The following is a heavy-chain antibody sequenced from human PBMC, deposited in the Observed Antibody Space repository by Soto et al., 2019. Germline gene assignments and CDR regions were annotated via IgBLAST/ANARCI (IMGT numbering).Heavy chain of an antibody. Sequence: QVQLVQSGAEVKKPGASVKVSRKASGYTFTSYAMHWVRQAPGQRLEWMGWINAGNGNTKYSQKFQGRVTITRDTSASTAYMELSSLRSEDTAVYYCARDWFGELLPNYFFDYWGQGTLVTVSS. CDR2: INAGNGNT. D-gene: IGHD3-10*01. J-gene: IGHJ4*02. V-gene: IGHV1-3*01. CDR1: GYTFTSYA. CDR3: ARDWFGELLPNYFFDY.